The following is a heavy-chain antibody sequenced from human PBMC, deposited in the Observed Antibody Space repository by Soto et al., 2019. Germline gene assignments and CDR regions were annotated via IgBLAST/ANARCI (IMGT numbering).Heavy chain of an antibody. J-gene: IGHJ4*02. CDR1: GFTFSSYS. Sequence: GGSLRLSCAASGFTFSSYSMNWVRQAPGKGLEWVSSISSSSSYIYYADSVKGRFTISRDNAKNSLYLQMNSLRAEDTAVYYCARVVGYLAYYFDYWGQGTLVTVSS. CDR3: ARVVGYLAYYFDY. V-gene: IGHV3-21*01. D-gene: IGHD3-22*01. CDR2: ISSSSSYI.